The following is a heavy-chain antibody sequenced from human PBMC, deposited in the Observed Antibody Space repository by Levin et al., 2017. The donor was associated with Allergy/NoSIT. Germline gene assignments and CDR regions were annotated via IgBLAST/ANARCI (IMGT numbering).Heavy chain of an antibody. CDR3: AKDGRESSSWYDY. CDR2: ISYDGSNK. V-gene: IGHV3-30*18. J-gene: IGHJ4*02. CDR1: GFTFSSYG. Sequence: PGGSLRLSCAASGFTFSSYGMHWVRQAPGKGLEWVAVISYDGSNKYYADSVKGRFTISRDNSKNTLYLQMNSLRAEDTAVYYCAKDGRESSSWYDYWGQGTLVTVSS. D-gene: IGHD6-13*01.